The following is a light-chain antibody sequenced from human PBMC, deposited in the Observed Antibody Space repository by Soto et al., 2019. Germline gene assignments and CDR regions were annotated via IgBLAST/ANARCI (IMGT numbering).Light chain of an antibody. CDR3: QQSYTAPLT. V-gene: IGKV1-39*01. Sequence: DIQMTQSPSSLSASIGDRVTITCRGSQTVSNFLNWYQQTPGKAPKVLIYIASTLQSGVPSRFSGSGSGTDFTLTISSLQPEDVATYYCQQSYTAPLTFGGGTKVEI. CDR2: IAS. J-gene: IGKJ4*01. CDR1: QTVSNF.